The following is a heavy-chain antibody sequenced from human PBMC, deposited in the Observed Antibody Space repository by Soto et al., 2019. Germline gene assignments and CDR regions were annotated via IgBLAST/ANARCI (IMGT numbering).Heavy chain of an antibody. V-gene: IGHV4-30-2*01. CDR2: IYDSGNT. J-gene: IGHJ4*02. D-gene: IGHD6-13*01. CDR3: TGGKGPEAGHPTFDS. Sequence: SETLSLTCAVSGGYISGTTYSWSWIRQPPGKGLEWIGYIYDSGNTYYNPSLKSQFSISVDRSKNQFSLKLSSVTAADPAVYYCTGGKGPEAGHPTFDSGGQGALAT. CDR1: GGYISGTTYS.